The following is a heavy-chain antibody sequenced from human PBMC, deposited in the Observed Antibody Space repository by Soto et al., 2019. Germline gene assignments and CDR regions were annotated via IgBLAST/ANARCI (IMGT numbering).Heavy chain of an antibody. Sequence: PSETLSLTCAVSGGSISSSNWWSWVRQPPGKGLEWIGEIYHSGSTNYNPSLKSRVTISVDKSKNQFSLKLSSVTAADTAVYYCASFYYYGSGSYPLYGMDVWGQGTTVTVSS. CDR2: IYHSGST. V-gene: IGHV4-4*02. J-gene: IGHJ6*02. CDR1: GGSISSSNW. D-gene: IGHD3-10*01. CDR3: ASFYYYGSGSYPLYGMDV.